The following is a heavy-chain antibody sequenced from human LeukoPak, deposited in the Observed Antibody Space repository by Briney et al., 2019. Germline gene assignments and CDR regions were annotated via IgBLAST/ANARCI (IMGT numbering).Heavy chain of an antibody. Sequence: GRSLRLSCAASGFSFSSYDMHWVRQAPGKGLEWVAVISYDGSNKYYADSVKGRFTISRDNSKNTLFLQMNSLRPEDTAVYYCARDSGSGNNDYWGQGTLVTVSS. D-gene: IGHD1-26*01. CDR3: ARDSGSGNNDY. CDR1: GFSFSSYD. V-gene: IGHV3-30-3*01. J-gene: IGHJ4*02. CDR2: ISYDGSNK.